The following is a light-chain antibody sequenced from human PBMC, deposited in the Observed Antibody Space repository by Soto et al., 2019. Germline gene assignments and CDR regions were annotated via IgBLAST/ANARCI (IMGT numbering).Light chain of an antibody. CDR1: QSISQW. CDR2: KAS. Sequence: IPMTHSPSTLSASLLYRLTITFPSSQSISQWLAWYQQKPGKAPKLLIYKASVLESGVPSRFSGSGSGTEFTLTISSLQPDDFATYYCQQCNTYLYTFGQGTKVDIK. CDR3: QQCNTYLYT. J-gene: IGKJ2*01. V-gene: IGKV1-5*03.